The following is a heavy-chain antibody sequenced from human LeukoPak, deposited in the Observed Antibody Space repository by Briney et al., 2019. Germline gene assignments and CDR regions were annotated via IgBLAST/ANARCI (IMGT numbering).Heavy chain of an antibody. J-gene: IGHJ4*02. Sequence: ASVKVSCKASGYTFTGYYMHRVRQAPGQGLEWMGWINPNSGGTNYAQKFQGRVTMTRDTSISTAYMELSRLRSDDTAVYYCAADGDFWSGNWYYWGQGTLVTVSS. CDR1: GYTFTGYY. D-gene: IGHD3-3*01. V-gene: IGHV1-2*02. CDR2: INPNSGGT. CDR3: AADGDFWSGNWYY.